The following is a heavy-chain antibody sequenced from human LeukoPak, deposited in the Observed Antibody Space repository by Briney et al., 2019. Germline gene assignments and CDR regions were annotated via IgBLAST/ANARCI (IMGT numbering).Heavy chain of an antibody. J-gene: IGHJ4*02. CDR1: GGSFSGYY. V-gene: IGHV4-34*01. Sequence: SETLSLTCAVYGGSFSGYYWSWTRQPPGKGLEWIGEINHSGSTNYNPSLKSRVTISVDTSKNQFSLKLSSVTAADTAVYYCARFTIRGLDYWGQGTLVTVSS. CDR3: ARFTIRGLDY. CDR2: INHSGST. D-gene: IGHD3-10*01.